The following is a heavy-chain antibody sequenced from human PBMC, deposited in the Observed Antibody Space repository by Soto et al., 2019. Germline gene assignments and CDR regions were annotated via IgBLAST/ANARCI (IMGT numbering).Heavy chain of an antibody. D-gene: IGHD6-19*01. Sequence: QITLKESGPPLVKPTQTLTLTCTFSGFSLSTSGVCVGWIRQPPGKALEWLALIYWDDDKRYSPSLKSRLTITKDTSKNQVVLTMTNMDSVDTATYYCVHNGRGSGWYYFDYWGQGTLVTVSS. J-gene: IGHJ4*02. CDR2: IYWDDDK. CDR1: GFSLSTSGVC. V-gene: IGHV2-5*02. CDR3: VHNGRGSGWYYFDY.